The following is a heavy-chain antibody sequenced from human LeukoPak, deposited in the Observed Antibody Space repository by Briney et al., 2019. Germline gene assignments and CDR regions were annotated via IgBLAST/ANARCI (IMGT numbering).Heavy chain of an antibody. Sequence: GRSLRLSCAASGFTFDDYAMHWVRQAPGKGLEWVSGISWNSGCIGYADSVKGRFTISRDNAKNSLYLQMNSLRAEDTALYYCARSLQWLGDFDYWGQGTLVTVSS. J-gene: IGHJ4*02. CDR2: ISWNSGCI. V-gene: IGHV3-9*01. CDR1: GFTFDDYA. CDR3: ARSLQWLGDFDY. D-gene: IGHD6-19*01.